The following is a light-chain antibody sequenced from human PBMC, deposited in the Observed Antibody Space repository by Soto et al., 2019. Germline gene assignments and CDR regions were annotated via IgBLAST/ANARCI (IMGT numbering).Light chain of an antibody. V-gene: IGKV1-5*01. Sequence: DIQMTQSPSTLSASVGDRVTITCRASQSISSWLAWYQQKPGKAPKLLIYDASSLESGVPSRFSGSGSGTEFTLTISSLQPDDFATYYCQQYYGYPWTFAQGTKVEIK. J-gene: IGKJ1*01. CDR1: QSISSW. CDR3: QQYYGYPWT. CDR2: DAS.